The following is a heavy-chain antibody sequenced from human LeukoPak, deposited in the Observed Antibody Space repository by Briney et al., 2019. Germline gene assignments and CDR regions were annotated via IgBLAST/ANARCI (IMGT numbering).Heavy chain of an antibody. D-gene: IGHD6-13*01. Sequence: GRSLRLSCAASGFTFSSYGMHWVRQAPGKGLEWVAVIWYDGSNKYYADSVKGRFTISRDNSKNTLYLQMNSLRAEDMAVYYCARDAYSSSWRTGAFDIWGQGTMVTVSS. J-gene: IGHJ3*02. CDR3: ARDAYSSSWRTGAFDI. CDR1: GFTFSSYG. CDR2: IWYDGSNK. V-gene: IGHV3-33*01.